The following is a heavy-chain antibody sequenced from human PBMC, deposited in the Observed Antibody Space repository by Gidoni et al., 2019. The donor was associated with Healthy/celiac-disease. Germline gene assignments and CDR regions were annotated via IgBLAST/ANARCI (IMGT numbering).Heavy chain of an antibody. Sequence: EVQLVASGGGLVQPGGSLSISCAASGFTVSSNYMSWVRQAPGKGLEWVSVIYSGGSTYYADSVKGRFTISRDNSKNTLYLQMNSLRAEDTAVYYCARELRYFDWLLSGYYYYYMDVWGKGTTVTVSS. CDR3: ARELRYFDWLLSGYYYYYMDV. V-gene: IGHV3-66*02. CDR2: IYSGGST. J-gene: IGHJ6*03. D-gene: IGHD3-9*01. CDR1: GFTVSSNY.